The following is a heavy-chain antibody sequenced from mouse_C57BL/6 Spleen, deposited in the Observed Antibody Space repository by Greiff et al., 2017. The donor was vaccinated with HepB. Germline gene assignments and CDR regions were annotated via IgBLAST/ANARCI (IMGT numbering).Heavy chain of an antibody. CDR3: ARGPYYGRDAMDY. D-gene: IGHD1-1*01. CDR1: GYTFTDYY. Sequence: EVQLQQSGPVLVKPGASVKMSCKASGYTFTDYYMNWVKQSHGKSLEWIGVINPYNGGTSYNQKFKGKATLTVDKSSSTAYMELNSLTSEDSAVYYCARGPYYGRDAMDYWGQGTSVTVSS. V-gene: IGHV1-19*01. J-gene: IGHJ4*01. CDR2: INPYNGGT.